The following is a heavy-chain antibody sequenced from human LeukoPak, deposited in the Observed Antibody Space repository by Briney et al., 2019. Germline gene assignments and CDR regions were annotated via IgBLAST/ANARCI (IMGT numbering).Heavy chain of an antibody. CDR3: ASRLVVTAGWYFDL. Sequence: SETLSLTCTVSGGSITSGGSFWRWIRQEPGKGLEWIGHMYNNGGTKYMPSLSSRVTISRDTSKNQFSLKLNSMTAADTAVYFCASRLVVTAGWYFDLWGRGTLVTVSS. CDR2: MYNNGGT. J-gene: IGHJ2*01. CDR1: GGSITSGGSF. D-gene: IGHD2-21*02. V-gene: IGHV4-31*03.